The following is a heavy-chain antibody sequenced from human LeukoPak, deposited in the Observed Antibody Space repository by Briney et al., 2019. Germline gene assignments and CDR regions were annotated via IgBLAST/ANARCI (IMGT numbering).Heavy chain of an antibody. D-gene: IGHD5-12*01. CDR3: ARDPRRYSGYEIDY. V-gene: IGHV3-23*01. Sequence: GGSLRLSCAASGFTFSTFAMNWVRQAPGKGLEWVSVIVGSGGGIYYADSVKGRFTISRDNSENTLYLQMNSLRAEDTAVYYCARDPRRYSGYEIDYWGQGTLVTVSS. CDR2: IVGSGGGI. J-gene: IGHJ4*02. CDR1: GFTFSTFA.